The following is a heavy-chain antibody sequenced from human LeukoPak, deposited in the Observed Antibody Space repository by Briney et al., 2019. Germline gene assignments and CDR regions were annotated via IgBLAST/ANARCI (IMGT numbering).Heavy chain of an antibody. J-gene: IGHJ5*02. Sequence: GGSLRLSCAASGFTFSNYWMHWVRQAPGKGLVWVSRISTGGSTTSYADSVKGRFTISRDSSKNTLYLQMNSLRAEDTAVYYCAKTIAVAGMDNWFDPWGQGTLVTVSS. CDR2: ISTGGSTT. V-gene: IGHV3-74*01. D-gene: IGHD6-19*01. CDR3: AKTIAVAGMDNWFDP. CDR1: GFTFSNYW.